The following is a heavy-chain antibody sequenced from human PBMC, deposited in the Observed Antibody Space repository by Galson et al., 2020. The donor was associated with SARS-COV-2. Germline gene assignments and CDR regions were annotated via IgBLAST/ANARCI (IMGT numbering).Heavy chain of an antibody. CDR2: IYFSGST. CDR1: GGSISSSSYY. Sequence: SETLSLTCTVSGGSISSSSYYWGWIRQPPGKGLEWIGSIYFSGSTYYNPSLKSRVTISVDTSKNQFSLKLSSVTAADTAVYYCASLAYYGDYEGAFDIWGQGTMVTVSS. V-gene: IGHV4-39*01. D-gene: IGHD4-17*01. J-gene: IGHJ3*02. CDR3: ASLAYYGDYEGAFDI.